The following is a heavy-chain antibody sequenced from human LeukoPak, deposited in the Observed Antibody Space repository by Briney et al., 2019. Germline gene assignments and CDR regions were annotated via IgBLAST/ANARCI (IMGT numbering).Heavy chain of an antibody. CDR1: GGSFSGYY. CDR3: ARGSIVGAYFEF. J-gene: IGHJ4*02. CDR2: INHSGST. V-gene: IGHV4-34*01. Sequence: SETLSLTCAVYGGSFSGYYWSWIRQPPGKGLEWTGEINHSGSTNYNPSLKSRVTILVDTSKNQFSLKLSSVTAADTAVYYCARGSIVGAYFEFWGQGTLVTVSS. D-gene: IGHD1-26*01.